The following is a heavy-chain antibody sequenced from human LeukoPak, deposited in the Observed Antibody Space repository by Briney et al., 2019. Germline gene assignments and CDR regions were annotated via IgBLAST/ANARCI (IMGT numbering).Heavy chain of an antibody. CDR1: GYTFTSYY. Sequence: ASVKVSCKASGYTFTSYYMHWLRQAPGQGLGWMGMINPSGSVTSYAQKFQGRVTMTRDTSSSTVYMELSSLRSEDKAVYYCARDDGSFDYWGQGTLVTV. CDR3: ARDDGSFDY. CDR2: INPSGSVT. V-gene: IGHV1-46*01. J-gene: IGHJ4*02.